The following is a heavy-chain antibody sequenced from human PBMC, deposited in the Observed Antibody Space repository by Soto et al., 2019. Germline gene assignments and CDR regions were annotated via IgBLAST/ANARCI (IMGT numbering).Heavy chain of an antibody. CDR1: GFTFGDYA. CDR2: IRGKVFRGTT. CDR3: ASDRFRGTYYLRGVTYFFEE. Sequence: PGGSLRLSCNASGFTFGDYAMSWVRQAPGKGLEWVGIIRGKVFRGTTEYAASVKGRFTISRDDSKGIAYLQMNSLRTEDTAVYYCASDRFRGTYYLRGVTYFFEEWGQGAPVTVSS. D-gene: IGHD1-26*01. J-gene: IGHJ4*02. V-gene: IGHV3-49*04.